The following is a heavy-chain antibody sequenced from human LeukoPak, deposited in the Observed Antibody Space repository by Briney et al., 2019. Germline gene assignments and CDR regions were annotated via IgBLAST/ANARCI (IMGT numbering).Heavy chain of an antibody. Sequence: GGSLRLSCAASGFSFTTYGMNWVRQAPGKGLEWVSFISSGGSYIYYADSVRGRFTISRDNAKNSLSLQMNSLRAEDTAVYYCAKTRSSTRDHFCYYYVDVWGKGTTVIVSS. D-gene: IGHD3-10*01. CDR2: ISSGGSYI. CDR1: GFSFTTYG. CDR3: AKTRSSTRDHFCYYYVDV. J-gene: IGHJ6*03. V-gene: IGHV3-21*01.